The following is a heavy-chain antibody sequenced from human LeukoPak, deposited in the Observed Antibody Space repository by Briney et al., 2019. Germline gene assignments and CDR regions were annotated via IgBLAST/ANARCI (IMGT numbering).Heavy chain of an antibody. D-gene: IGHD3-10*01. CDR2: ISGSGGST. J-gene: IGHJ4*02. Sequence: GGSLRLSCAASGFTFSSYAMSWVRQAPGKGLEWVSAISGSGGSTYYADSVKGRFTISRDNSRNTLYLQMNSLRAEDTAVYYCAKDPVVDYYGSGSYSDYWGQGTLVTVSS. CDR1: GFTFSSYA. V-gene: IGHV3-23*01. CDR3: AKDPVVDYYGSGSYSDY.